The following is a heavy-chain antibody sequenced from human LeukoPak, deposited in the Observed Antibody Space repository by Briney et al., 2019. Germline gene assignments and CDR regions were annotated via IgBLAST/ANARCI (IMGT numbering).Heavy chain of an antibody. CDR1: GYSFTSYW. CDR3: ARRKDSGYDLGYFDY. CDR2: IYPGDSDT. J-gene: IGHJ4*02. V-gene: IGHV5-51*01. D-gene: IGHD5-12*01. Sequence: GESLKISCKGSGYSFTSYWIGWVRQMPGKGPEWMGIIYPGDSDTRYSPSFQGQVTISADKSISTAYLQWSSLKASDTAMYYCARRKDSGYDLGYFDYWGQGTLVTVSS.